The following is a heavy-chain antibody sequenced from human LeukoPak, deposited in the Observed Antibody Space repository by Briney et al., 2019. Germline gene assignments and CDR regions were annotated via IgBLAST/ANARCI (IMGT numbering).Heavy chain of an antibody. CDR1: GGSFSGYY. CDR2: INHSGST. CDR3: AGLYYYDSSGYVH. Sequence: PSETLSLTCAVYGGSFSGYYWSWIRQPPGKGLEWIGEINHSGSTNYNPSLKSRVTISVDTSKNQFSLKLSSVTAADTAVYYCAGLYYYDSSGYVHWGQGTLVTVSS. D-gene: IGHD3-22*01. J-gene: IGHJ4*02. V-gene: IGHV4-34*01.